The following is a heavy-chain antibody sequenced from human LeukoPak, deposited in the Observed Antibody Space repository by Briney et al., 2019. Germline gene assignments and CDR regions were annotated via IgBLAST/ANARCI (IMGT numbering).Heavy chain of an antibody. Sequence: AGPLTLSCAASGSTFSSYSMNWIRKPPRKGLDLVSSISNSSSYIYYADSVKGRFTISRDNAKNSLYLQMNSLRAEDTAVYYCARGRGYCSSTSCQNGFDPWGQGTLVTVSS. CDR1: GSTFSSYS. D-gene: IGHD2-2*01. V-gene: IGHV3-21*01. CDR2: ISNSSSYI. CDR3: ARGRGYCSSTSCQNGFDP. J-gene: IGHJ5*02.